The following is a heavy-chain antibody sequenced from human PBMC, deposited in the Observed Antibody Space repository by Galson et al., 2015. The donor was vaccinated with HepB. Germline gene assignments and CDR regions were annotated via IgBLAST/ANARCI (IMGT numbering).Heavy chain of an antibody. CDR3: ALRSYDSSGNKLDAFDI. Sequence: SLRLSCAASGFTFSSYSMNWVRQAPGKGLEWVSSISSSSSYIYYADSVKGRFTISRDNAKNSLYLQMNSLRAEDTAVYYCALRSYDSSGNKLDAFDIWGQGTMVTVSS. CDR1: GFTFSSYS. CDR2: ISSSSSYI. D-gene: IGHD3-22*01. V-gene: IGHV3-21*01. J-gene: IGHJ3*02.